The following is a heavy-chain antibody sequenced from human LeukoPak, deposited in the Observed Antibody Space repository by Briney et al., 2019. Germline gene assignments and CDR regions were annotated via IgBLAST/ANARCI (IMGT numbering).Heavy chain of an antibody. Sequence: QSGGSLRLSCGGSGFTFSTYWFHWVRQAPGKGLVWVSRINPDGSRTDYADSVRGRFTISRDNAKNTLYLQMNSLRVEDTAVYFCAKSMTGLDDYWGQGTLVTVSS. CDR1: GFTFSTYW. V-gene: IGHV3-74*01. CDR3: AKSMTGLDDY. CDR2: INPDGSRT. D-gene: IGHD3-9*01. J-gene: IGHJ4*02.